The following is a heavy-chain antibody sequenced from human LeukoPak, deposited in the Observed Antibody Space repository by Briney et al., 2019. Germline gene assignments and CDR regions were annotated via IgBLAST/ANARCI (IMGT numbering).Heavy chain of an antibody. CDR2: IKPIATGGTT. CDR1: GFSFSDAW. V-gene: IGHV3-15*01. Sequence: GGSLRLSCTTSGFSFSDAWMTWVRQAPGKGLEWVGRIKPIATGGTTEYAAPVKGRFTISRDDSKNTVYLQMNSLESEDTAVYYCTTPPDWGQGTLVTVSS. J-gene: IGHJ4*02. CDR3: TTPPD.